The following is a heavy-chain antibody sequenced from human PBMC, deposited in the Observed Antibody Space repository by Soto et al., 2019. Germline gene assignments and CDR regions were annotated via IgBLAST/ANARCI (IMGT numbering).Heavy chain of an antibody. D-gene: IGHD6-19*01. V-gene: IGHV2-5*01. CDR3: VHRSSDCPKFDC. Sequence: QITLKESGPTLVKPTQTLTLTCTLSGFSLSTSGVAVGWVRQPQGKALVWLALIYWNDDRRYSPSLMTRLTVTKDTSRNQVVLTMANMDPVDTATYYCVHRSSDCPKFDCWGQGILVTVSS. J-gene: IGHJ4*02. CDR1: GFSLSTSGVA. CDR2: IYWNDDR.